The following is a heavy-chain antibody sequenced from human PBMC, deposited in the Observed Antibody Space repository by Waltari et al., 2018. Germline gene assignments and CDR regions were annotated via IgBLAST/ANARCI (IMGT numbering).Heavy chain of an antibody. Sequence: QVQLQESGPGLVKPSETLSLTCTVSGDSINNHHWAWIRQPPGKGLEWIGYAYYTGRTNYNPSRRSRLTISVDTSKNQVSLNLNSVTAADTAVYYCARDLGGFNHFDWFLSIWGPGTMVTVSS. CDR1: GDSINNHH. V-gene: IGHV4-59*11. CDR2: AYYTGRT. J-gene: IGHJ3*02. CDR3: ARDLGGFNHFDWFLSI. D-gene: IGHD3-9*01.